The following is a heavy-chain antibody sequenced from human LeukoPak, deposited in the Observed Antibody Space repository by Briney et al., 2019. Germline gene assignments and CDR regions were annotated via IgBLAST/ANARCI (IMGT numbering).Heavy chain of an antibody. CDR1: GYIFNTYG. Sequence: ASVKVSCKTSGYIFNTYGISWVRQAPGQGLEWMAWIRGNNDNTKYAQKFQGRVTLTTDTSTSTAYMELRGLTSDDMAVYYCVRDSAYSPDYWGQGSLVTVSS. CDR2: IRGNNDNT. CDR3: VRDSAYSPDY. V-gene: IGHV1-18*03. J-gene: IGHJ4*02. D-gene: IGHD5-12*01.